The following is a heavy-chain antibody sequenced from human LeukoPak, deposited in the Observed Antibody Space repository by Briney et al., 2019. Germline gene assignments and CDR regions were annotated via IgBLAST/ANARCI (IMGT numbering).Heavy chain of an antibody. D-gene: IGHD6-13*01. Sequence: PSETLSLTCTVSGGSISSYYWSWIRQPPGKGLEWIGYIYYSGSTDYNPSLKSRVTISVDRSKNQFSLKLGSVTAADTAVYYCARVYSSSWDHFDYWGQGTLVTVSS. CDR2: IYYSGST. J-gene: IGHJ4*02. V-gene: IGHV4-59*12. CDR3: ARVYSSSWDHFDY. CDR1: GGSISSYY.